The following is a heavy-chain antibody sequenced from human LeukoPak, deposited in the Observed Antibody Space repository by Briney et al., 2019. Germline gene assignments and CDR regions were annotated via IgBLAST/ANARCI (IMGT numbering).Heavy chain of an antibody. Sequence: SETLSLTCAVYGGSFSGYYWSWIRQPPGKGLEWIGEINHSGSTNYNPSLKSRVTISVDTSKNQLSLKLSSVTAADTAVYYCARVSLVRGAPDYYFDYWGQGTLVTVSS. D-gene: IGHD3-10*01. V-gene: IGHV4-34*01. CDR3: ARVSLVRGAPDYYFDY. CDR2: INHSGST. J-gene: IGHJ4*02. CDR1: GGSFSGYY.